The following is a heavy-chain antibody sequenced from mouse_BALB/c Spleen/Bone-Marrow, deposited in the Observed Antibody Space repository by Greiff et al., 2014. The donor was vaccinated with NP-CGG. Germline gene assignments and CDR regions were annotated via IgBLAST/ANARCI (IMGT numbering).Heavy chain of an antibody. J-gene: IGHJ2*01. CDR1: GYTFTTYY. CDR2: INPNNGGT. D-gene: IGHD4-1*01. Sequence: VQLQESGAELVKPGTSVKLSCKASGYTFTTYYMYWVKQRPGQGLEWIGEINPNNGGTNFKEKFKSKATLTVDKSSSIAYMQLSSLTSEDSAVYYCTRGRTWDFDYWGQGTTLTVSS. CDR3: TRGRTWDFDY. V-gene: IGHV1S81*02.